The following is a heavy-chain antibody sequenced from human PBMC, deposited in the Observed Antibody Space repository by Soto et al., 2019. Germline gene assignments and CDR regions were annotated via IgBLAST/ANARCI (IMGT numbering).Heavy chain of an antibody. V-gene: IGHV1-46*01. CDR3: VKGRVGYCGLGLCPDY. D-gene: IGHD2-15*01. CDR1: GYTFSSYY. J-gene: IGHJ4*02. Sequence: ASVKVSCKASGYTFSSYYMNWVRQAPGQGLEWLGIINPSGGYTTYAQRFLGRVTMTSDTSTSTVHMELGSLKAEDTAVYYCVKGRVGYCGLGLCPDYWGQGTLVTVSS. CDR2: INPSGGYT.